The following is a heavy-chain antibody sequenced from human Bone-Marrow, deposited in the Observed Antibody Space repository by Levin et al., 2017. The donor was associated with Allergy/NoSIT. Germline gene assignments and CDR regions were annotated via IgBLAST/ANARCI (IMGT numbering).Heavy chain of an antibody. V-gene: IGHV5-10-1*01. J-gene: IGHJ6*03. CDR1: GYSFTSTW. CDR3: ARPHFYYYYMDV. Sequence: GGSLRLSCQGSGYSFTSTWISWVRQVPGKGLELIGRINPGNSYTNYNPSFQGHITISADKSISTAYLQWSSLKASDTAIYYCARPHFYYYYMDVWGKGTTVTVSS. CDR2: INPGNSYT.